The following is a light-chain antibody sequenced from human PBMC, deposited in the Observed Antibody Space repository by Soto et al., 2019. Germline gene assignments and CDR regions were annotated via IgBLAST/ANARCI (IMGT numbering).Light chain of an antibody. CDR1: SGDVGGYKY. Sequence: QSALTQPASVSGSPGQSITISCTGTSGDVGGYKYVSWYQQHTGKAPKLMIYEVSNRPSGVSNRFSGSKSGNTASLTISGLQAEDEADYYCSSYTSSSPYVFGTGTKVTVL. CDR3: SSYTSSSPYV. CDR2: EVS. J-gene: IGLJ1*01. V-gene: IGLV2-14*01.